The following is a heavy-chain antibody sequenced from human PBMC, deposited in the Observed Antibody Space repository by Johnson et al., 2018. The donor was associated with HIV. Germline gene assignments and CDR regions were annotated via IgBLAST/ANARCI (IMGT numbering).Heavy chain of an antibody. CDR2: IYSGGST. D-gene: IGHD6-25*01. V-gene: IGHV3-66*01. CDR3: ATKRVEAADPGDAFDI. Sequence: VQLVESGGGLVQPGGSLRLSCAASGFTVSSNYMSWVRQAPGKGLEWVSVIYSGGSTYYADSVKGRFTISRDNSKNTLYLQMTSLRAEDTAVYYCATKRVEAADPGDAFDIWGQGTMVTVFS. J-gene: IGHJ3*02. CDR1: GFTVSSNY.